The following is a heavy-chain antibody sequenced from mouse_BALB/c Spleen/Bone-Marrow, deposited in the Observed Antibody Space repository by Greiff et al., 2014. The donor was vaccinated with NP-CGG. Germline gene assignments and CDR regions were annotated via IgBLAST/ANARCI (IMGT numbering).Heavy chain of an antibody. CDR1: GFNIKDTY. CDR2: VDPANGNT. V-gene: IGHV14-3*02. CDR3: ARRFGNSPRDSAMVN. D-gene: IGHD2-1*01. Sequence: VQLKESGADLVKPGASVKLSCIASGFNIKDTYIHWVKQRPEQGLEWIGRVDPANGNTKYAPKFQGKATITADTSSNTAYLRLSSLTSEDTAVYYCARRFGNSPRDSAMVNWGRGTSVTVSS. J-gene: IGHJ4*01.